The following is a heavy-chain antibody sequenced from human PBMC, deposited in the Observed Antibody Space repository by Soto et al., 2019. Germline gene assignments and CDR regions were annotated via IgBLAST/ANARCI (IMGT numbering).Heavy chain of an antibody. V-gene: IGHV3-74*01. CDR3: ASSTSVSVYYFDY. J-gene: IGHJ4*02. CDR2: INGDESST. Sequence: GGSLRLSCAASGFTFSSYWMHWVRQAPGKGLVWVSRINGDESSTSYAGSVKGRFTISRDNAKNTLYLQMNSLRAEDTAVYYCASSTSVSVYYFDYWGQGTLVTVSS. CDR1: GFTFSSYW.